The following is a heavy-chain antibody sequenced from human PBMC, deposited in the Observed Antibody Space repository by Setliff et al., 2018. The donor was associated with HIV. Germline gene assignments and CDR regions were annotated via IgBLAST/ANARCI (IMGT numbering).Heavy chain of an antibody. Sequence: PSETLSLTCNVSGGAISSSSYYWGWVRQSPGRRLEWIGSIYYSGRTYYNPSLKSRVTMSVDTSTNQFSLDLTSVTAADTAVYFCAGEIAPAARLPNVGGPPPPGYYHYMDVWGKGTTVTVSS. J-gene: IGHJ6*03. V-gene: IGHV4-39*07. CDR3: AGEIAPAARLPNVGGPPPPGYYHYMDV. CDR2: IYYSGRT. CDR1: GGAISSSSYY. D-gene: IGHD2-8*01.